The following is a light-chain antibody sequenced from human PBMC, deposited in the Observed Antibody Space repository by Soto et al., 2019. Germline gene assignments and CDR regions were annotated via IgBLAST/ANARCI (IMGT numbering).Light chain of an antibody. CDR1: QSVSSY. Sequence: IVLTQSAASLSWSQEERATLSCRASQSVSSYLSWYQQKPVQAPRLLIYDASNRATGIPARFSGGGSGTDFTLTIDYHVTEVVAIYYFQQLGKGPPNTFGQGTRLDIK. V-gene: IGKV3-11*01. J-gene: IGKJ5*01. CDR2: DAS. CDR3: QQLGKGPPNT.